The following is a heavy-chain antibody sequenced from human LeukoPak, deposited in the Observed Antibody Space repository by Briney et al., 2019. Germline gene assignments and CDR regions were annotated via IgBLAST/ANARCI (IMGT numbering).Heavy chain of an antibody. V-gene: IGHV3-30*18. D-gene: IGHD3-10*01. CDR3: AKDRVLLWFGELSLLDAFDY. Sequence: PGGSLRLSCAASGFTFSSYGMHWVRQAPGKGLEWVAVISYDGSNKYYADSVKGRFTISRDNSKNTLYLQMNSLRGEDTAVYYCAKDRVLLWFGELSLLDAFDYWGQGTLVTVSS. CDR2: ISYDGSNK. CDR1: GFTFSSYG. J-gene: IGHJ4*02.